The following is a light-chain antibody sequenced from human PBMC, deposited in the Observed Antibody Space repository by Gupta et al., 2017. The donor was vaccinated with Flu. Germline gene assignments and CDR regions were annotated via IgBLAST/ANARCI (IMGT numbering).Light chain of an antibody. CDR3: QQYYATPPVT. J-gene: IGKJ4*01. V-gene: IGKV4-1*01. CDR1: RSLSHTSNRKNY. Sequence: DFALTQSPASLAVSLGESATITCKSSRSLSHTSNRKNYLAWYQQKPGQSPNLIISWASTRKFGVPDRFTGSGSGTDFTLTITSLQAEDVAVYYCQQYYATPPVTFGEGTKVEI. CDR2: WAS.